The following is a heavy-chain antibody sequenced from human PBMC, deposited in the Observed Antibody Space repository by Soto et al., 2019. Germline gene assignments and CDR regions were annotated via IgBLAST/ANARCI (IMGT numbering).Heavy chain of an antibody. CDR2: ISGSGGST. D-gene: IGHD5-18*01. V-gene: IGHV3-23*01. Sequence: EVQLLESGGGLVQPGGSLRLSCAASGFTFSSYAMSWVRQAPGKGLEWVSAISGSGGSTYYADSVKGRFTISRDNSKDTLYLQMNSLRAEDTAVYYCAKPRSVNSYGHDYWGQGTLVTVSS. J-gene: IGHJ4*02. CDR3: AKPRSVNSYGHDY. CDR1: GFTFSSYA.